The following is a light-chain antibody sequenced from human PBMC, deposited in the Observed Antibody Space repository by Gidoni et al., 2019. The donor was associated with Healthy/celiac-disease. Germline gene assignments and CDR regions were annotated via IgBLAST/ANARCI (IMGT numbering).Light chain of an antibody. CDR1: QSRVYSEGNTY. V-gene: IGKV2-30*01. CDR2: KVS. Sequence: DVVLVQSLLSRLVTLGQPASISCRSSQSRVYSEGNTYLNWFQQRPGQSPRRLMYKVSNRDSGVPDRFSGSGSGTDFTLKISRVEAEDVGVYYCMQGTHWPPTFGQGTKVEIK. CDR3: MQGTHWPPT. J-gene: IGKJ1*01.